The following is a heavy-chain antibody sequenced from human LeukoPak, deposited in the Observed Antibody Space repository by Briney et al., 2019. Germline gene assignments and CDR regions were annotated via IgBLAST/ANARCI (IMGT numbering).Heavy chain of an antibody. CDR3: ANEYSKGDV. CDR1: GFTFSSYW. CDR2: IKQDGSET. V-gene: IGHV3-7*03. D-gene: IGHD4-11*01. Sequence: PGGSLRLSCAASGFTFSSYWMSWVRQAPGKGLEWVANIKQDGSETYYADSVKGRFTISRDNSKNTLYLQMNSLRAEDAAVYYCANEYSKGDVWGQGTMVTVSS. J-gene: IGHJ3*01.